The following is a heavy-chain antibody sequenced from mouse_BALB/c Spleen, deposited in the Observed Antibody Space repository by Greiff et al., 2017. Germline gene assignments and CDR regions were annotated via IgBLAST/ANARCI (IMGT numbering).Heavy chain of an antibody. Sequence: VQVVESGPGLVAPSQSLSITCTVSGFSLTGYGVNWVRQPPGKGLEWLGMIWGDGSTDYNSALKSRLSISKDNSKSQVFLKMNSLQTDDTARYYCARDLQGTSYAMDYWGQGTSVTVSS. D-gene: IGHD2-14*01. CDR3: ARDLQGTSYAMDY. CDR1: GFSLTGYG. J-gene: IGHJ4*01. CDR2: IWGDGST. V-gene: IGHV2-6-7*01.